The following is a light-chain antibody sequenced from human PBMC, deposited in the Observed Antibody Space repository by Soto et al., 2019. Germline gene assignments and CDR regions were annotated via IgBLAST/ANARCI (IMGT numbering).Light chain of an antibody. CDR3: QQSYTSPWT. J-gene: IGKJ1*01. CDR1: QNIGIY. V-gene: IGKV1-39*01. CDR2: GES. Sequence: DIPMSQSPPSLSASVGDRVTITCRASQNIGIYLNWYQHKPGKAPSLLIYGESNLQTGFPSRFSASGSGTVFSLAISSLQPEDFATYYCQQSYTSPWTFGQGTTVEI.